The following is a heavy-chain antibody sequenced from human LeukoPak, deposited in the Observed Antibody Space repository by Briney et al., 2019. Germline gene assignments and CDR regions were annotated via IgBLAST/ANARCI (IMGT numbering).Heavy chain of an antibody. CDR1: GFTFSDFW. Sequence: GGSLRLSCAGSGFTFSDFWMTWVRQTPGKGLEWVAFIRYDGSNKYYADSVKGRFTISRDNSKNTLYLQMNSLRAEDTAVYYCAKDDSSGPYYYYMDVWGKGTTVTVSS. J-gene: IGHJ6*03. V-gene: IGHV3-30*02. D-gene: IGHD3-22*01. CDR2: IRYDGSNK. CDR3: AKDDSSGPYYYYMDV.